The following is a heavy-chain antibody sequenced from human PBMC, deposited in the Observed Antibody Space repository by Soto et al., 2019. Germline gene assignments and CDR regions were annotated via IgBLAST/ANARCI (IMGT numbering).Heavy chain of an antibody. Sequence: QVQLVQSGAEVKKPGASVKVSCKASGYTFTSYGISWVRQAPGQGLEWMGWISAYNGNTNYAQKLQGRVTMTTDTSTRTADMELRSLRSDDTAVYYCARDREWEPKGYYGMDVWGQGTTVTVSS. J-gene: IGHJ6*02. CDR3: ARDREWEPKGYYGMDV. CDR1: GYTFTSYG. D-gene: IGHD1-26*01. CDR2: ISAYNGNT. V-gene: IGHV1-18*01.